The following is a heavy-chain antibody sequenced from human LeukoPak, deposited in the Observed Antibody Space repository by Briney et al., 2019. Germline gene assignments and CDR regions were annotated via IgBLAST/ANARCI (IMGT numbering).Heavy chain of an antibody. Sequence: ASVKVSCKAAGYTFTSHGFIWLRPAPGQGLEWMGWITVNNGYTKYAQELQGRVTMTTDTSTSTAYMELRSLRSDDTAVYYCAKVHCISTNCNHIWTYFDYWGQGTLVTVSS. D-gene: IGHD2-2*01. V-gene: IGHV1-18*01. CDR1: GYTFTSHG. J-gene: IGHJ4*02. CDR2: ITVNNGYT. CDR3: AKVHCISTNCNHIWTYFDY.